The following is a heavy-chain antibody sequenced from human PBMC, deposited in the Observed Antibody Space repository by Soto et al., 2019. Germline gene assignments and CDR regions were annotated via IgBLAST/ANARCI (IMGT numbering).Heavy chain of an antibody. CDR2: IWTSGST. V-gene: IGHV4-4*08. CDR1: GVSLSNSY. D-gene: IGHD6-19*01. J-gene: IGHJ4*02. Sequence: QVQLQESGPGLVKPSETMSLTCTVSGVSLSNSYCSWARQPPGKGLEWIGHIWTSGSTNYNPSLRSRFTLSVDTSKNRVPLQLSSVTATDTAVYYCAKGGGSYTTGWYNDYWGQGTLVTVSS. CDR3: AKGGGSYTTGWYNDY.